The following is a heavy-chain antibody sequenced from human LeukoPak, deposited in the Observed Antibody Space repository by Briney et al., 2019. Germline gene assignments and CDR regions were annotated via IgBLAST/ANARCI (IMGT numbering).Heavy chain of an antibody. D-gene: IGHD5-24*01. CDR3: ARDPGRDGYNWADAFDI. CDR1: GFTFSSYT. J-gene: IGHJ3*02. Sequence: PGGSLRLSCAASGFTFSSYTMNWVRQTPGKGLEWVSSISSSSSYIYYADSVKGRFTISRDNAKNSLYLQMNSLRAEDTAVYYCARDPGRDGYNWADAFDIWGQGTMVTVSS. CDR2: ISSSSSYI. V-gene: IGHV3-21*01.